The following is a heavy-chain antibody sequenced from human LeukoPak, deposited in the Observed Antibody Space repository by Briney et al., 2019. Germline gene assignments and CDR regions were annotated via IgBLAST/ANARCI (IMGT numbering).Heavy chain of an antibody. CDR1: GASISSHY. D-gene: IGHD6-13*01. CDR3: ASRGPAAGTYYH. J-gene: IGHJ5*02. Sequence: SETLSLTCTVSGASISSHYWGWIRQPPGQGLEWVGYIDFSGSTTYNPSLRSRVTISVDTSKNMFSLKLTSVTATDTAVYYCASRGPAAGTYYHWGQGTLVTVSS. V-gene: IGHV4-59*08. CDR2: IDFSGST.